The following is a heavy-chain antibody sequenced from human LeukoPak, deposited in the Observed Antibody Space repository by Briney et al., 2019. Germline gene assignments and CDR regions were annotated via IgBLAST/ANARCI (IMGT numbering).Heavy chain of an antibody. V-gene: IGHV1-2*02. CDR2: INPNSGGT. Sequence: ASVKVSCKASGGTFSSYAISWVRQAPGQGLEWMGWINPNSGGTNYAQKFQGRVTMTRDTSISTAYMELSRLRSDDTAVYYCARQGYDFWSDYYFDYWGQGTLVTVSS. CDR3: ARQGYDFWSDYYFDY. D-gene: IGHD3-3*01. CDR1: GGTFSSYA. J-gene: IGHJ4*02.